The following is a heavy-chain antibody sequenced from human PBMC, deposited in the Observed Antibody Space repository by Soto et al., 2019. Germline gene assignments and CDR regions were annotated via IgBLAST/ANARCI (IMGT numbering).Heavy chain of an antibody. Sequence: QVQLVQSGAEVKKPGASVKVSCKASGYTFTAYYLHWVRQAPGQGPEWMGWINPNSGDTNYTEMFPGRVTMSRDTSISTAKMELSRLRSDDTAVYYCARGVQVFLRFEELLPDHYYGMDVWGQGTTVTVSS. CDR1: GYTFTAYY. J-gene: IGHJ6*02. V-gene: IGHV1-2*02. CDR3: ARGVQVFLRFEELLPDHYYGMDV. D-gene: IGHD3-10*01. CDR2: INPNSGDT.